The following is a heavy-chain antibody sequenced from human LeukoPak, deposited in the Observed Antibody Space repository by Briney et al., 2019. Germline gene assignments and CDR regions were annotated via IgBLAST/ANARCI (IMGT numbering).Heavy chain of an antibody. Sequence: ASVKVSCKASGYTFTGYYMHWVRQAPGQGLEWMGWINPNSGGTNYAQKFQGRVTMTRDTSISTAYMELGRLRSDDTAVYYCARSDQFPYYMDVWGKGTTVTVSS. CDR1: GYTFTGYY. CDR3: ARSDQFPYYMDV. V-gene: IGHV1-2*02. CDR2: INPNSGGT. J-gene: IGHJ6*03. D-gene: IGHD2-2*01.